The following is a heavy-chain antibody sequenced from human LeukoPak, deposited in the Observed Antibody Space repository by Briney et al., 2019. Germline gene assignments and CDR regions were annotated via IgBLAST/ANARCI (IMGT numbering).Heavy chain of an antibody. CDR2: IKSKTDGGTT. D-gene: IGHD3-10*01. Sequence: GGSLRLSCAASGFTFSNAWMSWVRQAPGKGLEWVGRIKSKTDGGTTDYAAPVKGRFTISRDDSKNTLYLLMNSLKTEDTAVYYCTTDQSGLLWFGELPRRFDCWGQGTLVTVSS. J-gene: IGHJ4*02. CDR1: GFTFSNAW. CDR3: TTDQSGLLWFGELPRRFDC. V-gene: IGHV3-15*01.